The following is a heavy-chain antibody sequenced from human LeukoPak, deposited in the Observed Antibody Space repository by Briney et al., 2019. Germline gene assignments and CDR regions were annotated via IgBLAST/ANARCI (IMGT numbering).Heavy chain of an antibody. CDR1: GFTFSDYY. J-gene: IGHJ3*02. CDR2: ISSSGSTI. V-gene: IGHV3-11*01. CDR3: ARDGAVAGTGDRNTEDALDI. Sequence: GGSLRLSCAASGFTFSDYYMSWIRQAPGKGLEWVSYISSSGSTIYYADSVKGRFTISRDNAKNSLYLQMNSLRAEDTAVYYCARDGAVAGTGDRNTEDALDIWGQGTMVTVSS. D-gene: IGHD6-19*01.